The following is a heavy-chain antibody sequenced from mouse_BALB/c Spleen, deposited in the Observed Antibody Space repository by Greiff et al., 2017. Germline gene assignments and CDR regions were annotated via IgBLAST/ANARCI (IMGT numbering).Heavy chain of an antibody. J-gene: IGHJ2*01. V-gene: IGHV14-4*02. CDR3: NALLRLRAY. CDR1: GSNIKDYY. CDR2: IDPENGDT. Sequence: VQLQQPGAELVGPGASVKLSCTASGSNIKDYYRHWGKQRPEQGLEWIGWIDPENGDTEYAPKFQGKATMTADTSSNTAYLQLSSLTSEDTAVYYWNALLRLRAYWGQGTTLTVSS. D-gene: IGHD1-2*01.